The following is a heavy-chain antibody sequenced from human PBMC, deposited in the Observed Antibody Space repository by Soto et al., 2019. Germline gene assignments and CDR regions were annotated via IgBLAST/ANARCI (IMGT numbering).Heavy chain of an antibody. CDR2: IHYSGTT. V-gene: IGHV4-59*01. Sequence: SETLSLTCTVSGGSMRKYFWTWIRQPPGKGLEWFGYIHYSGTTSFFPSYNPTLRIRVTISADTSTNQFSLKLLSVTTADTDVYFFAAGEASSRNLAPYYLDFWGQGTLVTVSS. J-gene: IGHJ4*02. CDR3: AAGEASSRNLAPYYLDF. CDR1: GGSMRKYF. D-gene: IGHD6-13*01.